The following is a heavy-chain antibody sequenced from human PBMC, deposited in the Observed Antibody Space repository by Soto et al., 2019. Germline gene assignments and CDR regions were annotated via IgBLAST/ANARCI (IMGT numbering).Heavy chain of an antibody. Sequence: GGSLRLSCAASGFTFSSYAMHWVRQAPGKGLEWVAVISYDGSNKYYADSVKGRFTISRDNSKNTLYLQMNSLRAEDTAMYYCARVPIVVVVAAKGGMDVWGQGTTVTVSS. CDR1: GFTFSSYA. CDR2: ISYDGSNK. J-gene: IGHJ6*02. V-gene: IGHV3-30-3*01. D-gene: IGHD2-15*01. CDR3: ARVPIVVVVAAKGGMDV.